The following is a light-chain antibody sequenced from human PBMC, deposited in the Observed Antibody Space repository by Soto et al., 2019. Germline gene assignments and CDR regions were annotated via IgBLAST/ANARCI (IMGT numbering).Light chain of an antibody. J-gene: IGLJ2*01. CDR1: SSNIGAHYD. CDR2: GNS. CDR3: QSYDSNLSGVV. V-gene: IGLV1-40*01. Sequence: QSVLTQPPAVSGAPGQRVTISCVGSSSNIGAHYDVHWYQQLPGTAPKLLIYGNSNRPSGVPDRFSGSKSGTSASLAMSGLQAEDEAGYYCQSYDSNLSGVVFGGGTKLTVL.